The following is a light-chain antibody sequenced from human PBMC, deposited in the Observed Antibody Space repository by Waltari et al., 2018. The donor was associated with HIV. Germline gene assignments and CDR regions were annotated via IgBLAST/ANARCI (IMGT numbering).Light chain of an antibody. Sequence: EIVMTQSPATLSVSPGERATLSCRASQSVSSNLAWYQQKPGQPPRLLSYGASIRATGIPARFSGSGSGTEFTLTISSLQSEDFAVFYCQQYNDWPPLTFGGGTKVEI. CDR2: GAS. V-gene: IGKV3-15*01. CDR1: QSVSSN. CDR3: QQYNDWPPLT. J-gene: IGKJ4*01.